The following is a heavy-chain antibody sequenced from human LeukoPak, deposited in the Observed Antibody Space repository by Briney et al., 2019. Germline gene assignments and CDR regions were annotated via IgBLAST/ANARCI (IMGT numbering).Heavy chain of an antibody. CDR2: ISSSSSYI. CDR1: GFTFSSYS. V-gene: IGHV3-21*01. J-gene: IGHJ4*02. D-gene: IGHD3-9*01. CDR3: ARDGSSYDILTGCYLYFFDY. Sequence: GGSLRLSCAASGFTFSSYSMNWVRQAPGKGLEWVSSISSSSSYIYYADSVKGRFTISRDNAKNSLYLQMSSLRAEDTGVYYCARDGSSYDILTGCYLYFFDYWGQGSLVTVSS.